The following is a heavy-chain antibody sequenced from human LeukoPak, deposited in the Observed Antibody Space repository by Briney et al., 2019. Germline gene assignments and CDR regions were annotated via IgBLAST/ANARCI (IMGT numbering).Heavy chain of an antibody. CDR2: IYYSGST. CDR3: ARLYYDSSGYYQICYFDY. D-gene: IGHD3-22*01. Sequence: SETLSLTCTVSGGSISSSSYYWGWIRQPPGKGLEWIGRIYYSGSTYYNPSLKSRVTISVDTSKNQFSLNLSSVTAADTAVYYSARLYYDSSGYYQICYFDYWGQGTLVTVSS. CDR1: GGSISSSSYY. V-gene: IGHV4-39*01. J-gene: IGHJ4*02.